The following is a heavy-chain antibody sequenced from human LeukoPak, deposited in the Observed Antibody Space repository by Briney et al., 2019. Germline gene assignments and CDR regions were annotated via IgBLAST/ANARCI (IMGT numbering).Heavy chain of an antibody. J-gene: IGHJ4*02. CDR3: AGGGSSWYSSSFDY. Sequence: GRSLRLSCAASGFTFDTYGMHWVRQAPGKGLEWVAVISHDGVDKYYADSVKGRFTISRDNSKNTVSLQVNSLRAEDTAVYYCAGGGSSWYSSSFDYWGQGTLVTVSS. CDR1: GFTFDTYG. D-gene: IGHD6-13*01. V-gene: IGHV3-30*03. CDR2: ISHDGVDK.